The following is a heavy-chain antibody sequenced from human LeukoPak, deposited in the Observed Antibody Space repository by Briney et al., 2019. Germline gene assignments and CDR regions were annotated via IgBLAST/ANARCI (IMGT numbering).Heavy chain of an antibody. J-gene: IGHJ3*01. D-gene: IGHD2-21*01. CDR1: GFTFGDYA. Sequence: GGPLRLSCSAFGFTFGDYAFHWVRQAPGKGLEWLAFIRYDGSDSYYADSVKGRFTISRDNSKKTLYLQMDSLRTEDTAFYYCALIGVVIPPDTYDVWGQGTLVTVSS. V-gene: IGHV3-30*02. CDR3: ALIGVVIPPDTYDV. CDR2: IRYDGSDS.